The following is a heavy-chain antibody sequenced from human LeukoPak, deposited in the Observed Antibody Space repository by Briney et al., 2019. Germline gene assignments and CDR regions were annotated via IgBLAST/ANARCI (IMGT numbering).Heavy chain of an antibody. CDR2: IYYSGST. V-gene: IGHV4-39*07. J-gene: IGHJ4*02. Sequence: ETSETLSLTCTVSGDSISSSSYYWGWIRQPPGKGLEWIGSIYYSGSTYYNPSLKSRVTISVDTSKNQFSLKLSSVTAADTAVYYCARDPWIFGVEYNWGQGTLVTVSS. CDR3: ARDPWIFGVEYN. CDR1: GDSISSSSYY. D-gene: IGHD3-3*01.